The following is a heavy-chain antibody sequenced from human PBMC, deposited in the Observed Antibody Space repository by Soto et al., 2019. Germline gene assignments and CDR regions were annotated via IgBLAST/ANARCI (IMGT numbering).Heavy chain of an antibody. D-gene: IGHD6-6*01. Sequence: PSETLSLTCTVSGGSISSYYWSWIRQPPGKGLEWIGYIYYSGSTNYNPSLKSRVTISVDTSKNQFSLKLSSVTAADTAVYYCAREGIAARPRYNWFDPGGQGTLVTVS. CDR1: GGSISSYY. CDR3: AREGIAARPRYNWFDP. CDR2: IYYSGST. J-gene: IGHJ5*02. V-gene: IGHV4-59*01.